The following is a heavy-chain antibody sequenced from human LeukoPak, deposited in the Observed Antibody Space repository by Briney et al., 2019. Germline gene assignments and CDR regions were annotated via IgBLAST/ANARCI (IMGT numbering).Heavy chain of an antibody. Sequence: PSETLSLTCAVYGGSFSGYYWSWIRQPPGKGLEWIGEINHSGSTNYNPSLKSRVTISVDTSKNQFSLKLSSVTAADTAVYYCARVSHWYSSSRKDAFDIWGQGTMVTVSS. J-gene: IGHJ3*02. CDR2: INHSGST. CDR1: GGSFSGYY. V-gene: IGHV4-34*01. D-gene: IGHD6-6*01. CDR3: ARVSHWYSSSRKDAFDI.